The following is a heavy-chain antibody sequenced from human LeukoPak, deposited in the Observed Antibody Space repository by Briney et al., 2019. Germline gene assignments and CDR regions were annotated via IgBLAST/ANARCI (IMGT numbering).Heavy chain of an antibody. CDR1: GFTFSSYA. V-gene: IGHV3-23*01. CDR3: AKSHQYYYDSSGYYFDY. J-gene: IGHJ4*02. CDR2: ISGSGGST. Sequence: NPGGSLRLSCAASGFTFSSYAMSWVRQAPGKGLEWVSAISGSGGSTYYADSVKGRFTISRDNSKNTLYLQMNSLRAEDTAVYYCAKSHQYYYDSSGYYFDYWGQGTLVTVSS. D-gene: IGHD3-22*01.